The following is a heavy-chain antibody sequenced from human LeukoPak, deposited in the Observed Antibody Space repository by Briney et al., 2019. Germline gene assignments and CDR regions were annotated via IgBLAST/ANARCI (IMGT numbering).Heavy chain of an antibody. J-gene: IGHJ5*02. CDR2: ISCSGSTI. CDR1: GFTFSSYE. V-gene: IGHV3-48*03. CDR3: AKKHTAAGPKSNWSDP. Sequence: QPAGSLRLSCAASGFTFSSYEMNWIRQAPGKGLEWVSYISCSGSTIYYADSVKGRFNISRDNAKNSLYLQMNSLGAEDTAVYYCAKKHTAAGPKSNWSDPWDQGTLVTVSS. D-gene: IGHD6-13*01.